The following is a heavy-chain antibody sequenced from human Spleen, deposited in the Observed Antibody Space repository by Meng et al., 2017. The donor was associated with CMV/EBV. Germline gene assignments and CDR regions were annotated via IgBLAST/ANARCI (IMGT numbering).Heavy chain of an antibody. Sequence: FTSSRWGVGWVRQAPGKALEWVASSCGGGGKPYCPDLVRGRFTGNNNNSKETVYTKINRQRAEETAVYYGAKGAIRQVVRGSLDHWGQGTLVTVSS. CDR1: FTSSRWG. V-gene: IGHV3-23*01. CDR2: SCGGGGKP. CDR3: AKGAIRQVVRGSLDH. J-gene: IGHJ4*02. D-gene: IGHD6-6*01.